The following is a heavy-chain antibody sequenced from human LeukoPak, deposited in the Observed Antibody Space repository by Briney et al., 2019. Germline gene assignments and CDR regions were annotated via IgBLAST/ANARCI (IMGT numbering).Heavy chain of an antibody. V-gene: IGHV3-23*01. Sequence: SGGSLRLSCAAPGFTFSSSAMSWVRQAPGKGLEWVSNISGSGSGGSTYYADSVKGRFTISRDNSKNTLYLQMNSLRAEDTAVYYCCLYYDFWSGYSDFDYWGQGTLVTVSS. J-gene: IGHJ4*02. D-gene: IGHD3-3*01. CDR1: GFTFSSSA. CDR3: CLYYDFWSGYSDFDY. CDR2: ISGSGSGGST.